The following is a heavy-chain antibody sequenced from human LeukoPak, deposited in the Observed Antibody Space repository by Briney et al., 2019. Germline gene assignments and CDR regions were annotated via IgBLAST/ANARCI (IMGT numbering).Heavy chain of an antibody. CDR1: GFTFSSYA. CDR2: ISYDGSNK. V-gene: IGHV3-30-3*01. D-gene: IGHD3-3*01. Sequence: SGGSLRLSCAASGFTFSSYAMHWVRQAPGKGLEWVAVISYDGSNKYYADSVKGRFTISRDNSKNTLYLQMNSLRAEDTAVYYCARPPYDFWSGYLAYFDYWGQGTLVTVSS. J-gene: IGHJ4*02. CDR3: ARPPYDFWSGYLAYFDY.